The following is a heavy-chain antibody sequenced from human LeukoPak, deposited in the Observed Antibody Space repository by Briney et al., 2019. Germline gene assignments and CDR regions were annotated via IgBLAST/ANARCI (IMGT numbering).Heavy chain of an antibody. V-gene: IGHV3-21*01. CDR2: ISSSSSYI. CDR1: GFTFSSYS. J-gene: IGHJ4*02. Sequence: GGSLRLSCAASGFTFSSYSMNWVRQAPGKGLEWVSSISSSSSYIYYADSVKGRFTISRDNAKNSLYLQMNSLRAEDTAVYYCARVPRASGSDPIEYWGQGTLVTVSS. CDR3: ARVPRASGSDPIEY. D-gene: IGHD1-26*01.